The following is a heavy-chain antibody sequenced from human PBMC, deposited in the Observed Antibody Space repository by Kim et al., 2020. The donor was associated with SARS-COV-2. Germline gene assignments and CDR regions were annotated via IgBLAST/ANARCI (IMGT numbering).Heavy chain of an antibody. CDR3: TTGSHQLVLHY. D-gene: IGHD6-13*01. Sequence: GGSLRLSCAASGFTFSNDWMSWVRQAPGKGLEWVGSIKSKIDGGTTDYAAHVKGRFTISRDGSTNTLYLQMNSLKTEDTAEYYCTTGSHQLVLHYCGQGT. J-gene: IGHJ4*02. CDR1: GFTFSNDW. V-gene: IGHV3-15*01. CDR2: IKSKIDGGTT.